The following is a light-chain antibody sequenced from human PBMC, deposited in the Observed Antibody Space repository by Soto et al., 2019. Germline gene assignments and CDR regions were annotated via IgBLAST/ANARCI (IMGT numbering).Light chain of an antibody. CDR1: QSVSNNY. Sequence: EIVLTQSPGTLSLSPGEGDTLSCRASQSVSNNYLAWYQQKPGQAPRLLIYGASSRATGIPDRFTGSGSGTDFTLTINRLEPEDCAVYFCQQYGSSPLTFGGGTKVEIK. J-gene: IGKJ4*01. CDR2: GAS. V-gene: IGKV3-20*01. CDR3: QQYGSSPLT.